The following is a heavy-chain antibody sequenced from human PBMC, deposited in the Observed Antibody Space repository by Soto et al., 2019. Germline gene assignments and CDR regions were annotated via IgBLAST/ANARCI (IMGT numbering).Heavy chain of an antibody. CDR1: RYTFTSYG. J-gene: IGHJ4*02. CDR2: INPYNGNT. CDR3: ARVGVGLAAPRVWPY. V-gene: IGHV1-18*01. Sequence: ASVKVSFKASRYTFTSYGISWVRQAPGQGLEWMAWINPYNGNTKYAEKFLGRVTVTTDTSTATAYMEVRSLTSDDTAVFYCARVGVGLAAPRVWPYWGQGTPVTVSS. D-gene: IGHD6-13*01.